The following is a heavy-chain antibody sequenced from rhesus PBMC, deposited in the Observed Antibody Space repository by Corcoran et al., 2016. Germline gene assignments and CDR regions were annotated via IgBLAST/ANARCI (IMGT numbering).Heavy chain of an antibody. Sequence: QLQLQESGPGLVKPSETLSVTCAVSGGSISSSYWSWIRQAPGQGLEWIGYIYGSGSSTNYNPSLKSRVTLSVDTSKNQLSLKLSSVTAADTAVYYCASDRGGGRLDSWGQGVVVTVSS. J-gene: IGHJ6*01. D-gene: IGHD6-25*01. CDR3: ASDRGGGRLDS. CDR1: GGSISSSY. CDR2: IYGSGSST. V-gene: IGHV4-169*02.